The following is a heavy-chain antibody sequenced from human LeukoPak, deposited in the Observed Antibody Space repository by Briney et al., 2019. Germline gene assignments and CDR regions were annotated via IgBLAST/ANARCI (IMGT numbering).Heavy chain of an antibody. D-gene: IGHD5-12*01. CDR2: LKEDGSDK. Sequence: GGSLRLSCVASGITFRTFWMSWVRQAPGKGLEWVANLKEDGSDKYYADSVEGRFTISRDNAKNSLFLQMNSLRVDDTAIYYCAGDSAGYDYWGQGTLVTVSS. CDR3: AGDSAGYDY. V-gene: IGHV3-7*01. CDR1: GITFRTFW. J-gene: IGHJ4*02.